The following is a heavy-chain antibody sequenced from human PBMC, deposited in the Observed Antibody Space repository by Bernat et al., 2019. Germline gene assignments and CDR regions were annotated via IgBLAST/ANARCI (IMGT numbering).Heavy chain of an antibody. CDR1: GGTFSSYT. Sequence: QVQLVQSGAEVKKPGSSVKVSCKASGGTFSSYTISWVRQAPGQGLEWMGRIIPILGIANYAQKFQGRVTITADKSTSTAYMERSSLRAEDTAVYYCARAPGGYCSITSCHNIDYWGQGTLVTVPS. D-gene: IGHD2-2*01. CDR3: ARAPGGYCSITSCHNIDY. CDR2: IIPILGIA. V-gene: IGHV1-69*02. J-gene: IGHJ4*02.